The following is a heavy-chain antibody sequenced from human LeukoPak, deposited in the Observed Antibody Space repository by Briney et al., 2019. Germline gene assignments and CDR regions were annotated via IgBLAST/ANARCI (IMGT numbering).Heavy chain of an antibody. J-gene: IGHJ4*02. CDR3: ARGGVTSGGLDY. CDR2: ISPYNGNT. CDR1: GYSFTTYG. Sequence: ASVKVSCKASGYSFTTYGITWVRQVPGQGLEWMGWISPYNGNTNYAQKLQGRVTMTTDTSTSTAYMEPRSLRSDDTAVYYCARGGVTSGGLDYWGQGTLVTVSS. V-gene: IGHV1-18*01. D-gene: IGHD2-8*01.